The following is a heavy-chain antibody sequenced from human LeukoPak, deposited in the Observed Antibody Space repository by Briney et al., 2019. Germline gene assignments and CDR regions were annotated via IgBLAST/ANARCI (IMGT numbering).Heavy chain of an antibody. Sequence: GGSLRLSCAASGFNFCTYAMNWVRQAPGKGLEWVSSISGSAGRTYYADSVKGRFTISRDNSKNTVSLQMNSLRADDTAIYYCARDGEPRYWGSGYYYGMDVWGQGATVTVSS. CDR1: GFNFCTYA. CDR2: ISGSAGRT. V-gene: IGHV3-23*01. J-gene: IGHJ6*02. D-gene: IGHD7-27*01. CDR3: ARDGEPRYWGSGYYYGMDV.